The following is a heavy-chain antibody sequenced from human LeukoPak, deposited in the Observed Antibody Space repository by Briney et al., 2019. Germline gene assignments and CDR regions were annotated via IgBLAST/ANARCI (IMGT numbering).Heavy chain of an antibody. D-gene: IGHD6-19*01. V-gene: IGHV1-2*06. CDR2: INPIGGDT. CDR3: ASHTVAGTGNYFDY. CDR1: GYNFSVNY. Sequence: GASVKVSCRASGYNFSVNYMHWVRQAPGQGLEWMGRINPIGGDTNYVQNFQGRVTMTRDTSISTAYMELSSLRSEDTAVYYCASHTVAGTGNYFDYWGQGTLVTVSS. J-gene: IGHJ4*02.